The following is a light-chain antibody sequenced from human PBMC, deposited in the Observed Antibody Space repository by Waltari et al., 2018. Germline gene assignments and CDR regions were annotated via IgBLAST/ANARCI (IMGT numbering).Light chain of an antibody. V-gene: IGKV3-15*01. CDR1: QSVSNN. Sequence: ETVMIQSPVTLSVSPGATVTLSFRASQSVSNNVAWYQQTPGQAPRLLIYAAFSRGNAIPARFGGSGSGTDFTLTITPLQSEDFGVYYCQQYHEWPYTFGQGTKLE. J-gene: IGKJ2*01. CDR3: QQYHEWPYT. CDR2: AAF.